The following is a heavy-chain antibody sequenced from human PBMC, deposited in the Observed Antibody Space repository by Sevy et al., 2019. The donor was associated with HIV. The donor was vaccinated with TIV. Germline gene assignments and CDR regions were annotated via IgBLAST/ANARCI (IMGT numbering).Heavy chain of an antibody. CDR2: ISGSDGVT. D-gene: IGHD1-26*01. V-gene: IGHV3-23*01. CDR1: EFTFNNYA. J-gene: IGHJ6*02. Sequence: GSLRLSCAASEFTFNNYAMSWVRQAPGKGLEWLSGISGSDGVTYYADSVKGRFTISRDNSKNTVYLQMSSLTVADTAVYYCAKGRGGSYYSGLDVWGQGTTVTVSS. CDR3: AKGRGGSYYSGLDV.